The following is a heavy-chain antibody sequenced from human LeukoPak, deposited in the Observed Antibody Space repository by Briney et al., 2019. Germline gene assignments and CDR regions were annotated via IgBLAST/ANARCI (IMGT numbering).Heavy chain of an antibody. CDR2: TYYRSKWYN. J-gene: IGHJ3*02. CDR3: VRGGQGDGYSADDAFDI. CDR1: GDNVSSNSAA. Sequence: SQTLSLTCAISGDNVSSNSAAWNWIRQSPSRGLEWPGRTYYRSKWYNDYAVSVKSRITINPDTSKNQFSLQLNSVTLEDTAVYYCVRGGQGDGYSADDAFDIWGQGTMVTVSS. V-gene: IGHV6-1*01. D-gene: IGHD5-24*01.